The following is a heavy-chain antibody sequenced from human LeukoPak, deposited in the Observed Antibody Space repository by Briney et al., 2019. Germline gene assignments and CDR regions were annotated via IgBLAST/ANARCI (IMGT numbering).Heavy chain of an antibody. V-gene: IGHV4-59*01. D-gene: IGHD6-19*01. J-gene: IGHJ4*02. CDR2: IYYSGST. CDR1: GGSISGYY. CDR3: AREYSSGWFYFDY. Sequence: NPSETLSLTCTVSGGSISGYYWSWIRQPPGKGLEWIGNIYYSGSTKYNPSLKSRVTISVDTSKNRFSLRLSSVTAADTAMCYCAREYSSGWFYFDYWGQGALVTVSS.